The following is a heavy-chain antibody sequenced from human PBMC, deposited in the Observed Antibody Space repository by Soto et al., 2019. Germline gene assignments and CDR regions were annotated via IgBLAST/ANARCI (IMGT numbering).Heavy chain of an antibody. J-gene: IGHJ4*02. CDR3: AKEKPTSSFFDS. CDR1: GFSFSTYP. Sequence: EVQLLESGGRLVQPGGSLRLSCVASGFSFSTYPMTWVRQAPGKGLECVSLISGSGTNTYYAESVKGRFTITRDNTQNQLETQMNTQGADDTEVYDGAKEKPTSSFFDSFGQGTLPTVSS. CDR2: ISGSGTNT. V-gene: IGHV3-23*01.